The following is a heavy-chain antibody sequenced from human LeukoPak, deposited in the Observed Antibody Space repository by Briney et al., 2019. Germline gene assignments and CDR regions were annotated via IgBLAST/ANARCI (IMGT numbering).Heavy chain of an antibody. Sequence: ASVKVSCKASGYTFTSFDISWVRQAPGQGLEWMGWISVYNGDTNYAQKLQDRVTMTTDTSTSTAYMELRSMRSDDTAVYYCARVSRGVNICDSWGQGTLVTVSS. V-gene: IGHV1-18*01. J-gene: IGHJ4*02. CDR2: ISVYNGDT. D-gene: IGHD2/OR15-2a*01. CDR3: ARVSRGVNICDS. CDR1: GYTFTSFD.